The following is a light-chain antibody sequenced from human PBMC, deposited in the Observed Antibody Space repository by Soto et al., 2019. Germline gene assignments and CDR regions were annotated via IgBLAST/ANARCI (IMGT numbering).Light chain of an antibody. J-gene: IGLJ2*01. CDR2: EVS. CDR3: TSETKSYTLL. V-gene: IGLV2-14*01. CDR1: INDVGSFDT. Sequence: QSAVTQPVSVCGSPGQAFTISCTGTINDVGSFDTVSWYQQHPGKVPKLMIYEVSNRPSGVSNRFSASKSGNTASLTISGLQAEDEADYCCTSETKSYTLLFGGGTKITVL.